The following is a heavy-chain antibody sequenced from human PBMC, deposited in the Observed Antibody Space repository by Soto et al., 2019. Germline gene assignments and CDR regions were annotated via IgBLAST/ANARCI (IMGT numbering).Heavy chain of an antibody. CDR1: GGSISSSNW. J-gene: IGHJ5*02. CDR3: AREGYYYGSGSYGNWFDP. CDR2: IYHTGGT. D-gene: IGHD3-10*01. V-gene: IGHV4-4*02. Sequence: QVQLQESGPGLVKPSGTLSLTCAVSGGSISSSNWWSWVRQPPGKGLEWIGEIYHTGGTNYNPSLESRVTMSVDKSKNQVSLKLSSVTAADTAVYYCAREGYYYGSGSYGNWFDPWGQGTLVTVSS.